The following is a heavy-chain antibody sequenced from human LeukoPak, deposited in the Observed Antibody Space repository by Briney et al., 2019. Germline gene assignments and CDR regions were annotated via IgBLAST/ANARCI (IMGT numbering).Heavy chain of an antibody. V-gene: IGHV3-30*18. D-gene: IGHD5-24*01. CDR3: AKDDNWLQFES. CDR1: GFSFNNYA. CDR2: ISYDGGDK. J-gene: IGHJ5*01. Sequence: PGGSLRLSCAASGFSFNNYAMYWVRQAPGKGLEWVALISYDGGDKYYAESMRGRITISRDNSKNTLYLQMNSLRAEDTAVYYCAKDDNWLQFESWGQGTLVTVSS.